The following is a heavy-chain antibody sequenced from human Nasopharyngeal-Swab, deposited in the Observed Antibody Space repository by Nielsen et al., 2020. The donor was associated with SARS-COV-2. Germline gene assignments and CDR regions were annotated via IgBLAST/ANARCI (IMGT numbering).Heavy chain of an antibody. D-gene: IGHD1-1*01. V-gene: IGHV4-4*07. Sequence: SEILSLTCSVSGGSISGYFLSWIRQPAGEGLEWIGRVYTSGSTNYNPSLKSRVTISIDMSKHQFSLELRSVTAADTAFYYCARSGTTKYGLDVWGQGTTVIVSS. CDR3: ARSGTTKYGLDV. J-gene: IGHJ6*01. CDR1: GGSISGYF. CDR2: VYTSGST.